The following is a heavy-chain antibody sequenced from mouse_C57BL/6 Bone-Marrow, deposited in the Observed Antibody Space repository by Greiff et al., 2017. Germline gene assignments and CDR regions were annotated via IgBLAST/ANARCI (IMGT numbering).Heavy chain of an antibody. V-gene: IGHV1-39*01. CDR1: GYSFTDYN. D-gene: IGHD1-1*01. J-gene: IGHJ1*03. CDR2: INPNYGTT. Sequence: VQLQQSGPELVKPGASVKLSCKASGYSFTDYNMNWVKQSNGKSLEWIGVINPNYGTTSYNQKLKGKATLTIDQSSTTAYMQLNSLTSEDSAVYYCARIHYYGSSDDWYFDVWGTGTTVTVSS. CDR3: ARIHYYGSSDDWYFDV.